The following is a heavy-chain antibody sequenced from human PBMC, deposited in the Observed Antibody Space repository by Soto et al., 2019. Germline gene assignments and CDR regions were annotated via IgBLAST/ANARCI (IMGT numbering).Heavy chain of an antibody. Sequence: SETLSLTCTVSGGSISSSSYYWGWIRQPPGKGLEWIGSIYYSGSTYYNPSLKSRVTISVDTSKNQFSLKLSSVTAADTAVYYCARTAYCSGGSCQYHEPYYYYYYMDVWGKGTTVTVSS. D-gene: IGHD2-15*01. CDR3: ARTAYCSGGSCQYHEPYYYYYYMDV. J-gene: IGHJ6*03. CDR2: IYYSGST. V-gene: IGHV4-39*01. CDR1: GGSISSSSYY.